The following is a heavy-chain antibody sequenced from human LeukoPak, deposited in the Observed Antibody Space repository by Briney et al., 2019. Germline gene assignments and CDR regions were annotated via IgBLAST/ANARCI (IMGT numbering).Heavy chain of an antibody. CDR3: APRGIAVAGPFDY. CDR1: GFTFSSYG. Sequence: PGGSLRLSCAASGFTFSSYGMHWVRQAPGKGLEWVAFIQYNGGSKYYADSVKGRFTISRDNSKNTLYLQMNSLGTEDTAVYHCAPRGIAVAGPFDYWGQGTLVTVSS. D-gene: IGHD6-19*01. J-gene: IGHJ4*02. CDR2: IQYNGGSK. V-gene: IGHV3-30*02.